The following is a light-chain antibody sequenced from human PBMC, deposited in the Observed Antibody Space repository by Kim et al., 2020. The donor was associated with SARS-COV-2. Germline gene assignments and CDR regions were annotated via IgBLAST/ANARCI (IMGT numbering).Light chain of an antibody. CDR3: YARDSGGNDGV. CDR2: NKN. Sequence: AMGETVRIKGKGDSIRSYYASQYQQKPGPVPVLVNYNKNTRATAIPDRFSGSSSGNTATLTITGAQAEDEADYHCYARDSGGNDGVFGGGTQLTVL. V-gene: IGLV3-19*01. CDR1: SIRSYY. J-gene: IGLJ3*02.